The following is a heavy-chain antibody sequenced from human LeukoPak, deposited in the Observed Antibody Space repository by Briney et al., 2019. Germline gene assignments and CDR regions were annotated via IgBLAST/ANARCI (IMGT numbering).Heavy chain of an antibody. CDR3: ARGVDTAMVPLY. CDR2: IYYSGST. J-gene: IGHJ4*02. V-gene: IGHV4-59*12. D-gene: IGHD5-18*01. CDR1: GGSISSYY. Sequence: SSETLSLTCTVSGGSISSYYWSWIRQPPGKGLEWIGYIYYSGSTYYNPSLKSRVTISVDTSKNQFSLKLSSVTAADTAVYYCARGVDTAMVPLYWGQGTLVTVSS.